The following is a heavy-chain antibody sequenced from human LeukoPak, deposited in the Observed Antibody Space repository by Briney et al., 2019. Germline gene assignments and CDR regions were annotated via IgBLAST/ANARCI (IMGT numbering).Heavy chain of an antibody. D-gene: IGHD2-21*02. Sequence: GGSLRLSCAASGFTFSSYAMSWVRQAPGKGLEWVSAISGSGGSTYYADSVKGRFTISRDNSKNTLYLLMNSLRVEDTAVYYCAGSLAYCGGDCRLGDYWGQGTLVTVSS. CDR1: GFTFSSYA. CDR2: ISGSGGST. J-gene: IGHJ4*02. V-gene: IGHV3-23*01. CDR3: AGSLAYCGGDCRLGDY.